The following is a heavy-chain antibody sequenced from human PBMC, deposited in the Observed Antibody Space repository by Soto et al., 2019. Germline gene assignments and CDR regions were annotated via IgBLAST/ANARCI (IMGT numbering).Heavy chain of an antibody. CDR3: ARVPVAGGLYYYAGLDV. Sequence: ASVKVSCKASGYTFTTSGIAWVRQAPGQGLEWMGWISTYNGNTNYAQRLQGRVTMTRDTSTGTAYMELRSLRSDDTAVYYCARVPVAGGLYYYAGLDVWGQGTPVTVSS. J-gene: IGHJ6*02. CDR1: GYTFTTSG. CDR2: ISTYNGNT. V-gene: IGHV1-18*01. D-gene: IGHD6-19*01.